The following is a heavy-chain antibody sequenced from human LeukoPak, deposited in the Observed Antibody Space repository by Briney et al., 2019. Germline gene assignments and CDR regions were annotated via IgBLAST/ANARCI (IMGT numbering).Heavy chain of an antibody. CDR2: IIPIFGTA. D-gene: IGHD3-3*01. J-gene: IGHJ3*02. CDR1: GGTFSSYA. Sequence: GASVNVSCKASGGTFSSYAISWVRQAPGQGLEWMGGIIPIFGTANYAQKFQGRVTITADESTSTAYMELSSLRSEDTAVYYCARDRHRITIFGVGLLHDAFDIWGQGTMVTVSS. CDR3: ARDRHRITIFGVGLLHDAFDI. V-gene: IGHV1-69*13.